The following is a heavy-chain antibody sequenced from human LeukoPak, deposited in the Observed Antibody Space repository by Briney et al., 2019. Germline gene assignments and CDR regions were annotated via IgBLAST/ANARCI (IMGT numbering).Heavy chain of an antibody. J-gene: IGHJ4*02. V-gene: IGHV1-2*02. CDR2: INPNSGGT. CDR1: GYTFTGYY. D-gene: IGHD6-13*01. CDR3: ARHVLRYSSSWIGDFDY. Sequence: ASVKVSCKASGYTFTGYYMHWVRQAPGQGLEWMGWINPNSGGTNYAQKFQGRVTMTRDTSISTAYMELSRLRSDDTAVYYCARHVLRYSSSWIGDFDYWGQGTLVTVSS.